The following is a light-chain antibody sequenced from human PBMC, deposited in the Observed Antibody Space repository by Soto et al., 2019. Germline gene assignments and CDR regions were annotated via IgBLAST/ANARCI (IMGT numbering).Light chain of an antibody. CDR1: SSDVGAYYS. Sequence: QPALTQPASVSGSPGQSITISCTGTSSDVGAYYSVSWYQHHPGKAPKLIIYGVTNRPSGVSNRFSGSKSGNTASLTISGLQAEDEADYHCSSYTSGSSHYVFGTGTKLTVL. V-gene: IGLV2-14*01. CDR2: GVT. J-gene: IGLJ1*01. CDR3: SSYTSGSSHYV.